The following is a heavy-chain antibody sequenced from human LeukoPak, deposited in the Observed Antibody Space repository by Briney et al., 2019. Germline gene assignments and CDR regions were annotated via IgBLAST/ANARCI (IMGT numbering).Heavy chain of an antibody. CDR3: TRELAGTSVED. D-gene: IGHD1-1*01. J-gene: IGHJ4*02. V-gene: IGHV4-38-2*02. Sequence: ETLLLTCSVPGYSISSGYFWAWLRQTPGKGLVWNGSDYHSRTTFHSPSLKSRVAMSLDTAKIQFSLTLTSVTAADTALYYCTRELAGTSVEDWGQGTLVTVSS. CDR1: GYSISSGYF. CDR2: DYHSRTT.